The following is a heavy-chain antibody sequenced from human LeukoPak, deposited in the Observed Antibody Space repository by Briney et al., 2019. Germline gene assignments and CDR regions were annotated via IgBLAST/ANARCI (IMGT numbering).Heavy chain of an antibody. CDR2: INGDGTST. CDR3: TRRVGSTRWFDP. V-gene: IGHV3-74*01. J-gene: IGHJ5*02. D-gene: IGHD1-1*01. Sequence: GGSLRLSCSVSGFTFSNYFMHWVRQAPGEGLVWVSRINGDGTSTIYADSVKGRFTISRDNAKNTLYLQMNSLRAEDTAIYYCTRRVGSTRWFDPWGQGTLVSVSS. CDR1: GFTFSNYF.